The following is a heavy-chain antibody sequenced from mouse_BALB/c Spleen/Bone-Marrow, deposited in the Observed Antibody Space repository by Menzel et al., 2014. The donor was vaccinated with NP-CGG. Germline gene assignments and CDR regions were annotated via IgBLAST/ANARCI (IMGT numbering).Heavy chain of an antibody. D-gene: IGHD2-1*01. V-gene: IGHV3-6*02. CDR3: ARKEGNYGAY. Sequence: EVQLVESGPGLVKPSQSLSLTCSVTGYSITGGYYWNLIRQFPGNKLEWMGYISYDGSNNYNPSLKNRISITRDTSKNQFFLKLNSVTTEDTATYYCARKEGNYGAYWGQGTLVTVSA. J-gene: IGHJ3*01. CDR2: ISYDGSN. CDR1: GYSITGGYY.